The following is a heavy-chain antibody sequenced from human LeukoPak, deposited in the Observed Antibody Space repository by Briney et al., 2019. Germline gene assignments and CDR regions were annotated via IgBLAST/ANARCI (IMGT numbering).Heavy chain of an antibody. CDR2: ITTNSVM. Sequence: PGGSLRLSCAASGFTFSSYSMNWVRQAPGKGLEWISYITTNSVMFYADSVEGRFAISRDNDQNSVYLQMSVLRDDDTAVYYCTRGRYQFLGPNDSWGQGALVTVSS. V-gene: IGHV3-48*02. CDR3: TRGRYQFLGPNDS. J-gene: IGHJ5*01. CDR1: GFTFSSYS. D-gene: IGHD2-2*01.